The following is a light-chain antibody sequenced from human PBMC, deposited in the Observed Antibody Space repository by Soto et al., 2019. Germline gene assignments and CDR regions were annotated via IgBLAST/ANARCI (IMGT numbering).Light chain of an antibody. J-gene: IGKJ3*01. CDR3: QQTSSAPFT. Sequence: DIHMTQSPSSLSASVGDRVTITCRTSETISTYVNWYQKKPGKAPKLLIFDAASLQSGVPSRFSGGGSRTDFTLTITSLQPEDFATYYCQQTSSAPFTFGPGTKVDIK. CDR1: ETISTY. V-gene: IGKV1-39*01. CDR2: DAA.